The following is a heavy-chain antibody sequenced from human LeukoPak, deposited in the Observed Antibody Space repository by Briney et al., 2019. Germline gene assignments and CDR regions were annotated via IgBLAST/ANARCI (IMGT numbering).Heavy chain of an antibody. D-gene: IGHD2-2*01. J-gene: IGHJ4*02. V-gene: IGHV4-59*01. Sequence: SETLSLTCTVSGGSISSYYWSWIRQPLGKGLEWIGYIYYSGSTNYNPSLKSRVTISVDTSKNQFSLKLSSVTAADTAVYYCARASMYRGYFDYWGQGTLVTVSS. CDR1: GGSISSYY. CDR3: ARASMYRGYFDY. CDR2: IYYSGST.